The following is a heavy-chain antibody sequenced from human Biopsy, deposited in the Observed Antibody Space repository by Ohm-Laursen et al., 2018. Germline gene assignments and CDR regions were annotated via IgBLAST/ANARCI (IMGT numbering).Heavy chain of an antibody. CDR1: GFSFSDYH. V-gene: IGHV3-11*01. Sequence: GSLRLSCAASGFSFSDYHMRRIRQAPGRGLEWVSYISGGGTIDYGDSMKGRVTISRDNAKNSLYLQMHSLRAEDTAVYYCARDTRWSPYSMDVWGQGTTVTVSS. J-gene: IGHJ6*02. D-gene: IGHD4-23*01. CDR2: ISGGGTI. CDR3: ARDTRWSPYSMDV.